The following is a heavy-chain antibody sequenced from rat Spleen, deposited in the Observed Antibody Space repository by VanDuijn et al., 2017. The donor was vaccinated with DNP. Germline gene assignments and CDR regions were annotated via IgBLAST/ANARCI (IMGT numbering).Heavy chain of an antibody. CDR1: GFNFNDNW. V-gene: IGHV4-2*01. J-gene: IGHJ2*01. Sequence: EVKLVESGGGLVQPGRSLKLSCAASGFNFNDNWMGWVRQAPGKGLEWIGEINKESGTIIYSPSLKDKFTISRDNAQNTLYLQMSKLGSEDTAIYYCTSNPHIRTAAPFDYWGQGVMVTVSS. D-gene: IGHD3-8*01. CDR3: TSNPHIRTAAPFDY. CDR2: INKESGTI.